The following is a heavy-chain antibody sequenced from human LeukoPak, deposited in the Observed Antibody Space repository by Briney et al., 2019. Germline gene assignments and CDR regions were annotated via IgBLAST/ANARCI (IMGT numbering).Heavy chain of an antibody. J-gene: IGHJ4*02. D-gene: IGHD5-12*01. CDR1: GDSVSSNSAA. Sequence: SQTLSLTCSISGDSVSSNSAAWNWIRQSPSRGLEWLGRTYYRSKRYNDYAVSVKSRITINPDTSKNQFSLQLNSVTPEDTAVYYCASDGGYDSDYFDYWGQGTLVTVSS. CDR3: ASDGGYDSDYFDY. V-gene: IGHV6-1*01. CDR2: TYYRSKRYN.